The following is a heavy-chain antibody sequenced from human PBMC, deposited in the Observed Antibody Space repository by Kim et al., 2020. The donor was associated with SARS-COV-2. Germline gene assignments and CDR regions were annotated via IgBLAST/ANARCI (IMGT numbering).Heavy chain of an antibody. CDR3: ARDRPIGFGELSYAFDI. V-gene: IGHV4-31*03. D-gene: IGHD3-10*01. J-gene: IGHJ3*02. Sequence: SETLSLTCTVSGGSISSGGYYWSWIRQHPGKGLEWIGYIYYSGSTYYNPSLKSRVTISVDTSKNQFSLKLSSVTAADTAVYYCARDRPIGFGELSYAFDIWGQGTMVTVSS. CDR1: GGSISSGGYY. CDR2: IYYSGST.